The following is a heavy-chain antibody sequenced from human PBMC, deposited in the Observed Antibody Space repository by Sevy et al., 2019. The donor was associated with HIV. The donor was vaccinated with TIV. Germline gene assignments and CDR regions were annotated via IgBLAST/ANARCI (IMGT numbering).Heavy chain of an antibody. Sequence: GGSLRLSCAASGFTFSSYWMHWVRQAPGKGLVWVSHINSVGSDTHYADSVKGRFTISRDNAEKTLYLQMNSLRAEDTALYFCARDSSARSDSGLSSSWVFAFDIWGQGTMVTVSS. CDR1: GFTFSSYW. V-gene: IGHV3-74*01. J-gene: IGHJ3*02. D-gene: IGHD6-13*01. CDR2: INSVGSDT. CDR3: ARDSSARSDSGLSSSWVFAFDI.